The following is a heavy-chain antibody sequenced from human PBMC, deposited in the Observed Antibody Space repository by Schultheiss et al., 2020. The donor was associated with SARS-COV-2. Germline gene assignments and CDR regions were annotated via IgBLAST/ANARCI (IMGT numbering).Heavy chain of an antibody. V-gene: IGHV3-64*01. D-gene: IGHD3/OR15-3a*01. CDR3: AALDSDP. CDR1: GFTFSSYA. CDR2: ISSNGGST. J-gene: IGHJ5*02. Sequence: GGSLRLSCAASGFTFSSYAMHWVRQAPGKGLEYVSAISSNGGSTYYANSVKGRFTISRDNSKNTLYLQMGSLRAEDMAVYYCAALDSDPWGQGTLVTVSS.